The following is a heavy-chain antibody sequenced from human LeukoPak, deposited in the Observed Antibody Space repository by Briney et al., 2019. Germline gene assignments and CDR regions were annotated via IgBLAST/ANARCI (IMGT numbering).Heavy chain of an antibody. CDR2: ISWNSGSI. CDR1: GFTFDDYA. V-gene: IGHV3-9*01. D-gene: IGHD3-10*01. Sequence: GGSLRLSCAASGFTFDDYAMHWVRQAPGKGLEWVSGISWNSGSIGYADSVKGRFTISRDNAKNSLYLQMNSLRAEDTAVYYCARGRFGGLYYYYYYMDVWGKGTTVTISS. J-gene: IGHJ6*03. CDR3: ARGRFGGLYYYYYYMDV.